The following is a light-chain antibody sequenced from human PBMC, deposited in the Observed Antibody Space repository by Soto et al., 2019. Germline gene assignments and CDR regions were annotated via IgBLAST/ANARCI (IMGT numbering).Light chain of an antibody. CDR1: QKIHNF. J-gene: IGKJ4*01. V-gene: IGKV1-39*01. Sequence: DIQMTQSPSSLPASLGDRVTVTCRASQKIHNFVSWYQQKPGQAPKLLIFLASTLESGVPSRFGGSGSGTDFTLTISSLQPEDFATYYCQQSFSNPRTFGGGTKVEIQ. CDR2: LAS. CDR3: QQSFSNPRT.